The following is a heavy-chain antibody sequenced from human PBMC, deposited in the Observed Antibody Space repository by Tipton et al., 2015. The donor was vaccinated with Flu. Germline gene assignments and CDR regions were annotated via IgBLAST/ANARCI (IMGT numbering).Heavy chain of an antibody. J-gene: IGHJ6*02. V-gene: IGHV3-48*03. CDR1: GFSFSSYH. CDR3: ARDGSTVTTNYHYAVDV. Sequence: SLRLSCIASGFSFSSYHMDWVRQAPGKGLEWISYIKSDSTTTFYADSVKGRFTISRDNAKNALFLEVNGLRVEDTGIYYCARDGSTVTTNYHYAVDVWGQGP. CDR2: IKSDSTTT. D-gene: IGHD4-17*01.